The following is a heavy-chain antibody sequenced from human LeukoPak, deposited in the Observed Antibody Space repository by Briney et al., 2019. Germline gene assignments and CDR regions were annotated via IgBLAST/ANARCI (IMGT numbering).Heavy chain of an antibody. D-gene: IGHD2-21*02. CDR3: AREQTRGGDLDY. CDR1: GFTFSSYW. J-gene: IGHJ4*02. CDR2: FSNHNAI. Sequence: GGSLRLSCAASGFTFSSYWMSWVRQAPGKGLEWISSFSNHNAIFYADSVKGRFTISRDNARNSLYLQMFSLKVEDTAVYYCAREQTRGGDLDYWGQGAQITVSS. V-gene: IGHV3-69-1*01.